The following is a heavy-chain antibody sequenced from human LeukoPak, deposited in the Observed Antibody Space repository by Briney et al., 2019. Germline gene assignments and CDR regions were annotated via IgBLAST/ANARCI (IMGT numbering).Heavy chain of an antibody. D-gene: IGHD5-24*01. Sequence: PGGSLRLSCAXSGFTFSXXXXXXXXXAXGXXXXXVSYISXSSNTIYYAXSVKGXFTISRXXXKNSLYLQMNSLRAEDTAVYYCARESRDGYNPDYWGQGTLVTVSS. V-gene: IGHV3-48*04. J-gene: IGHJ4*02. CDR1: GFTFSXXX. CDR2: ISXSSNTI. CDR3: ARESRDGYNPDY.